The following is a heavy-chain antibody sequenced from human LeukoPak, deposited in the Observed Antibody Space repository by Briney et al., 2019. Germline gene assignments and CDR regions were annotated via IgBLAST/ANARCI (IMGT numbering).Heavy chain of an antibody. CDR3: ARWLVGALKPGAFDV. J-gene: IGHJ3*01. CDR1: GFTFISNS. Sequence: GGSLRLFCAASGFTFISNSMNWVRQAPGKGLEWVSSISSSGSSIYYADSVKGRFTISRDNVKNSLFLQMNSLRAEDTAVYYCARWLVGALKPGAFDVWGQGTMVTVSS. V-gene: IGHV3-21*01. CDR2: ISSSGSSI. D-gene: IGHD1-26*01.